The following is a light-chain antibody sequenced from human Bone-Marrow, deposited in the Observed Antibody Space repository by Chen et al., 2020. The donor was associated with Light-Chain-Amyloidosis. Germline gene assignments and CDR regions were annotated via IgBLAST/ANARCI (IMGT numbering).Light chain of an antibody. J-gene: IGLJ2*01. V-gene: IGLV3-25*03. CDR2: RDT. CDR1: DLPTKY. Sequence: SYELTQPPPVSVSPGPTARITCSGDDLPTKYAYWYQQKPGQAPVLVIHRDTERPSGISERFSGSSSGTTATLTISGVQGEDEADYHCQSADSSGTYEVIFGGGTKLTVL. CDR3: QSADSSGTYEVI.